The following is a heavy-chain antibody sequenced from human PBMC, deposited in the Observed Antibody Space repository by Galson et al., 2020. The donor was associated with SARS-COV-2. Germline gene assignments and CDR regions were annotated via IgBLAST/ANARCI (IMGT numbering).Heavy chain of an antibody. D-gene: IGHD6-13*01. CDR2: IKSKTDGGTT. Sequence: GGSLRLSCAASGFTFSNAWMTWVRQAPGKGLEWVGLIKSKTDGGTTYYSAPVKGRFTISRDDSKNTLHLQMNSLKTEDTAVYYCSTSARYGSLHIYWGQGTLVTVSS. J-gene: IGHJ4*02. CDR1: GFTFSNAW. CDR3: STSARYGSLHIY. V-gene: IGHV3-15*01.